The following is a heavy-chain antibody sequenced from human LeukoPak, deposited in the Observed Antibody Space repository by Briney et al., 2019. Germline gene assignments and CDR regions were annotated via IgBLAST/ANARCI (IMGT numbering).Heavy chain of an antibody. CDR2: ISSSNSPI. V-gene: IGHV3-48*04. CDR1: GFTFSSYS. J-gene: IGHJ3*02. Sequence: GGSLRLSCAASGFTFSSYSMNWVRQAPGKGLEWVSYISSSNSPIYYADSVKGRFTISRDNAKNSLYLQMNSLRAEDTAVYYCARDSGNYLDAFDIWGQGTMVTVSS. CDR3: ARDSGNYLDAFDI. D-gene: IGHD1-7*01.